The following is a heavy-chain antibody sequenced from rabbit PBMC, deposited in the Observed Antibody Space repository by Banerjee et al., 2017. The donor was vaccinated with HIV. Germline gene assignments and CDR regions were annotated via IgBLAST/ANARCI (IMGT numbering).Heavy chain of an antibody. CDR1: GFSFSSSYW. CDR2: IYAGSSGVT. Sequence: QEQLEESGGDLVKPEGSLTLTCTASGFSFSSSYWICWVRQAPGKGLEWIACIYAGSSGVTYYASWAKGRFTISKTSSTTVTLQMTSLTVADTATYFCVRDGVGNAGLGFDLWGPGTLVTVS. CDR3: VRDGVGNAGLGFDL. J-gene: IGHJ4*01. D-gene: IGHD6-1*01. V-gene: IGHV1S45*01.